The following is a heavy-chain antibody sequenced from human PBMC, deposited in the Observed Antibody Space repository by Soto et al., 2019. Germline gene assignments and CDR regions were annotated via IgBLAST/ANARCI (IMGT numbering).Heavy chain of an antibody. J-gene: IGHJ4*02. CDR1: GFIFSNYF. CDR2: ISVTGSST. CDR3: AYSAGIAKTTWWGPLDD. Sequence: GGSLRLARSASGFIFSNYFMGWVSQAPGKGLEWVSGISVTGSSTYYADSVKGRSTISRDNSKNTLYLQMNSLRAEDTAMYYCAYSAGIAKTTWWGPLDDWGPGARVTVSS. V-gene: IGHV3-23*01. D-gene: IGHD6-13*01.